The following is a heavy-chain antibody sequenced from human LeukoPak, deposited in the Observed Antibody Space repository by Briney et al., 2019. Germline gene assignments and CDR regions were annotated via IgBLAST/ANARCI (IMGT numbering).Heavy chain of an antibody. CDR2: INPSGGST. D-gene: IGHD3-22*01. CDR1: GYTLTSYY. Sequence: ASVKVSCKASGYTLTSYYMHWVRQAPGQGLEWMGIINPSGGSTSYAQKFQGRVTMTRDTSTSTVYMELSSLRSEDTAVYYCARETGVTYYYDSSGAFDIWGQGTMVTVSS. V-gene: IGHV1-46*01. CDR3: ARETGVTYYYDSSGAFDI. J-gene: IGHJ3*02.